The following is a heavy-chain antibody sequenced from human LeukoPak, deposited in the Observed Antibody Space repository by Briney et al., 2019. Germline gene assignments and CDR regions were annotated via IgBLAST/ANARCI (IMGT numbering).Heavy chain of an antibody. Sequence: GGSLRLSCTASGFTFGDYAMSWFRQAPGKGLEWVGFIRSKAYGGTTEYAASVKGRFTISRDDSKSIAYLQMNSLKTEDTAVYYYTRGTMIVVARFDYWGQGTLVTVSS. V-gene: IGHV3-49*03. D-gene: IGHD3-22*01. CDR1: GFTFGDYA. CDR2: IRSKAYGGTT. CDR3: TRGTMIVVARFDY. J-gene: IGHJ4*02.